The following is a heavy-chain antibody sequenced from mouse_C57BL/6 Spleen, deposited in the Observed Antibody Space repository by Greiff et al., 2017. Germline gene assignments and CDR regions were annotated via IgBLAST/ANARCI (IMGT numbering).Heavy chain of an antibody. D-gene: IGHD2-4*01. CDR3: ARDGYYDYDGYAMDY. V-gene: IGHV5-4*01. CDR1: GFTFSSYA. J-gene: IGHJ4*01. CDR2: ISDGGSYT. Sequence: EVMLVESGGGLVKPGGSLKLSCAASGFTFSSYAMSWVRQTPEKRLEWVATISDGGSYTYYPDNVKGRFTISRDNAKNNLYLQMSHLKSEDTAMYYCARDGYYDYDGYAMDYWGQGTSVTVSS.